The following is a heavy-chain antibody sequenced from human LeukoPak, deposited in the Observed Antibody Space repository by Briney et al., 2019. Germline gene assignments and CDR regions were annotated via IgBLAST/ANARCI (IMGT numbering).Heavy chain of an antibody. J-gene: IGHJ4*02. Sequence: KTSETLSLTCTVSGGSISSSSYYWGWIRQPPGKGLVWIGSIYYSGSTYYNPSLKSRVTISVDTSKNQFSLKLSSVTAADTAVYYCARRDAYSSGILTFDYWGQGTLVTVSS. D-gene: IGHD6-19*01. CDR2: IYYSGST. V-gene: IGHV4-39*01. CDR3: ARRDAYSSGILTFDY. CDR1: GGSISSSSYY.